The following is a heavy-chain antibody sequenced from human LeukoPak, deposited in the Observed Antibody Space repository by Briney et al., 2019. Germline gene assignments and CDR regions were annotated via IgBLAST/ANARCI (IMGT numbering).Heavy chain of an antibody. V-gene: IGHV1-69*05. Sequence: SVKVSCKASGGTFSSYAISWVRQAPGQGLEWMGGIIPIFGTANYAQKFQGRVTITTDESTSTAYMELSSLRSEDTAVYCCARDGTSSGPLNYWGQGTLVTVSS. J-gene: IGHJ4*02. CDR1: GGTFSSYA. CDR2: IIPIFGTA. D-gene: IGHD6-19*01. CDR3: ARDGTSSGPLNY.